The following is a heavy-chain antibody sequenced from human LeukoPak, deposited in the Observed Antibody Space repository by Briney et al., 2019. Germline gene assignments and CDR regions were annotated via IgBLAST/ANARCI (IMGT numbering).Heavy chain of an antibody. V-gene: IGHV4-39*07. Sequence: SQTLSLTCTVSGGSISSGGCYWGWIRQPPGKGLEWIGSIYYSGSTYYNPSLKSRVTISVDTSKNQFSLKLSSVTAADTAVYYCARELAPRIAVAGYGMDVWGQGATVTVSS. J-gene: IGHJ6*02. CDR1: GGSISSGGCY. D-gene: IGHD6-19*01. CDR2: IYYSGST. CDR3: ARELAPRIAVAGYGMDV.